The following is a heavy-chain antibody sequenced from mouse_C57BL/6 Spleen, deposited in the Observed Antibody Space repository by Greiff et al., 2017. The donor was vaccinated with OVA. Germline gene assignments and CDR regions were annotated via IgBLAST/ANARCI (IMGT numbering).Heavy chain of an antibody. CDR2: IDPETGGT. V-gene: IGHV1-15*01. J-gene: IGHJ4*01. CDR3: TRGAMDY. CDR1: GYTFTDYE. Sequence: VHLQQSGAELVRPGASVTLSCKASGYTFTDYEMHWVKQTPVHGLEWIGAIDPETGGTAYNQKFKGKAILTADKSSSTAYMELRSLTSEDSAVYYCTRGAMDYWGQGTSVTVSS.